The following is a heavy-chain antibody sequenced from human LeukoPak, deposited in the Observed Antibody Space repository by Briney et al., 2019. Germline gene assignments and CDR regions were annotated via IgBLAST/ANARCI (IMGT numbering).Heavy chain of an antibody. CDR3: ARGRYYGSGRGAVGYYYYMDV. D-gene: IGHD3-10*01. Sequence: ASVKDSFKASGYTFTSYYMHWVRQAPGQGRERMGIINPSGGRTSYAQKFQGRVTMTRDMSTRTVYMELSSLRSEDTAVYYCARGRYYGSGRGAVGYYYYMDVWGKGTTVTVSS. V-gene: IGHV1-46*01. J-gene: IGHJ6*03. CDR1: GYTFTSYY. CDR2: INPSGGRT.